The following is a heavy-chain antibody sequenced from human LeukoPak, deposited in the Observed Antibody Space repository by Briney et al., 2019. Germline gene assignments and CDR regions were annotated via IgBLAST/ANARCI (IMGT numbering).Heavy chain of an antibody. CDR2: INHSGST. CDR3: ASRRGLFYFGSGSYSY. CDR1: GGSFSGYY. V-gene: IGHV4-34*01. Sequence: SETLSLTCAVYGGSFSGYYWSWIRQPPGKGLEWIGEINHSGSTNYNPSLNSRVTISIDTSKSQISLHLTSVTAADTAVYYCASRRGLFYFGSGSYSYWGQGTLVTVSS. D-gene: IGHD3-10*01. J-gene: IGHJ4*02.